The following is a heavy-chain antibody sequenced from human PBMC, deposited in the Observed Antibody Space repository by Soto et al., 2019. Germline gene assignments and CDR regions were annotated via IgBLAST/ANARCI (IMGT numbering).Heavy chain of an antibody. CDR3: ATYYDSSGPTFDF. Sequence: PSETLSLTCTVSGGSIITGDHYWSWVHQLPGKGLEWIGYIYYSGTTYENPSLRSRLTMSLDTSKNQLSLRLSSVTAADTAVYYCATYYDSSGPTFDFWGQGTPVTVSS. CDR1: GGSIITGDHY. J-gene: IGHJ4*02. D-gene: IGHD3-22*01. V-gene: IGHV4-31*03. CDR2: IYYSGTT.